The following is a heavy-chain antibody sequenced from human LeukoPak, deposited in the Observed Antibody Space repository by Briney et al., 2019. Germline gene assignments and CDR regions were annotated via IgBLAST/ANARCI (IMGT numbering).Heavy chain of an antibody. CDR1: GFTFSNAW. V-gene: IGHV3-30*02. CDR3: AKDLSVAGKRKPGYSLTLGY. J-gene: IGHJ4*02. Sequence: PGGSLRLSCAASGFTFSNAWMSWVRQAPGKGLEWAAFIQYDGSDKYYADSVKGRFTISRDNSKNTLYLQMNSLNTEDTAVYYCAKDLSVAGKRKPGYSLTLGYWGQGTLVTVSS. D-gene: IGHD6-19*01. CDR2: IQYDGSDK.